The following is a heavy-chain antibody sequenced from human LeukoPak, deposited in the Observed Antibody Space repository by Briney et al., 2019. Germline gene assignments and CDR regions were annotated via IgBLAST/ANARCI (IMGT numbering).Heavy chain of an antibody. CDR2: IRTTAEGAKYA. CDR1: GFSFTDYP. J-gene: IGHJ4*02. D-gene: IGHD3-9*01. CDR3: ATDQRYAFDY. V-gene: IGHV3-48*02. Sequence: AGGSLRLSCATSGFSFTDYPMNWVRQAPGKGLEWISNIRTTAEGAKYAYYADSVKGRVTISRDDGKNTLYLHMNSLRDDDTAVYYCATDQRYAFDYWGQGILVTVPS.